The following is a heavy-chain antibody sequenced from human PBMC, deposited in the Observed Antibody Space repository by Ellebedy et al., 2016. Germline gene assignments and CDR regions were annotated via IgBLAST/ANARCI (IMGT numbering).Heavy chain of an antibody. CDR2: MFHSGST. Sequence: ESLKISCTVSGCSINSSSYYWGWLRQPPGKGLEWLGSMFHSGSTYYNPSLKRRVTISVDTSKNQFSLRLGSVTAADTAMYYCARGHYYESSRIDPWGQGTLVTVSS. V-gene: IGHV4-39*07. CDR1: GCSINSSSYY. CDR3: ARGHYYESSRIDP. J-gene: IGHJ5*02. D-gene: IGHD3-22*01.